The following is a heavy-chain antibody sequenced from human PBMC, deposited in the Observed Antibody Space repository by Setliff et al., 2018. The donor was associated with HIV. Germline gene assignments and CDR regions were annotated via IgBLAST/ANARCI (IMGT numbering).Heavy chain of an antibody. Sequence: ASVKVSCKASGYTFTTYYMHWVRQAPGQGLEWMGGIIPSGGGGTNYAQKFQGRVTMTRDTSRGTVYMELRSLRSEDTAVYCCARMNAYYNVWRSTYYFDYWGQGTLVTVS. V-gene: IGHV1-46*01. CDR1: GYTFTTYY. CDR3: ARMNAYYNVWRSTYYFDY. CDR2: IIPSGGGGT. J-gene: IGHJ4*02. D-gene: IGHD3-3*01.